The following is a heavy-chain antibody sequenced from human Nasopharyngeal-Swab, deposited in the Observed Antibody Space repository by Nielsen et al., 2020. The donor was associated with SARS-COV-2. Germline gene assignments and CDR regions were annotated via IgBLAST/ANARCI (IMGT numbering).Heavy chain of an antibody. CDR2: INPSGGST. J-gene: IGHJ6*02. Sequence: ASVKVSCKASGYTFTSYYMHWVRQAPGQGLEWMGIINPSGGSTSYAQKFQGRVTMTRDTSTSTVYMELSSLRSEDTAVYYCAEAPSGGWYFDYYYYGMDVWGQGTTVTVSS. D-gene: IGHD6-19*01. V-gene: IGHV1-46*01. CDR1: GYTFTSYY. CDR3: AEAPSGGWYFDYYYYGMDV.